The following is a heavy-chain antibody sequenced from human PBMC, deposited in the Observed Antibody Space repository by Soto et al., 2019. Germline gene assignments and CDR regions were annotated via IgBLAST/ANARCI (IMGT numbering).Heavy chain of an antibody. D-gene: IGHD6-19*01. J-gene: IGHJ2*01. CDR2: INHSGST. CDR3: ARKRTKMAVAGTLGHIDL. CDR1: GGSFSGYY. Sequence: QVQLQQWGAGLLKPSETLSLTCAVYGGSFSGYYWSWIRQPPRKGLEWIGEINHSGSTNYNPSLKSRVTIAVDTSKNQFSLKPSSVTAADTAVYYCARKRTKMAVAGTLGHIDLWGRGTLVTVSS. V-gene: IGHV4-34*01.